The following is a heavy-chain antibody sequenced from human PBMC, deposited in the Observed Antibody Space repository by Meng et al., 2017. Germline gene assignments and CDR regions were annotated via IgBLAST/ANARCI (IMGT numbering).Heavy chain of an antibody. Sequence: RVESGGGVVQPGRSLRLSCAASGFTFSSYGMHWVRQAPGKGLEWVAVIWYDGSNKYYADSVKGRFTISRDNSKNTLYLQMNSLRAEDTAVYYCAREGAAGPAEYFQHWGQGTLVTVSS. D-gene: IGHD6-13*01. J-gene: IGHJ1*01. CDR1: GFTFSSYG. CDR2: IWYDGSNK. CDR3: AREGAAGPAEYFQH. V-gene: IGHV3-33*01.